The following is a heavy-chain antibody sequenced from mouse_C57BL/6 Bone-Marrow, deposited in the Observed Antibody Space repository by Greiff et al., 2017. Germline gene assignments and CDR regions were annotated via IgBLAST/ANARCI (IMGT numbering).Heavy chain of an antibody. V-gene: IGHV5-4*01. CDR1: GFTFSSYA. CDR3: ARGVPPWFAY. J-gene: IGHJ3*01. Sequence: DVHLVESGGGLVKPGGSLKLSCAASGFTFSSYAMSWVRQTPEKRLEWVATISDGGSYTYYPDNVKGRFTISRDNAKNYLYLQMSHLKSEDTAMYYCARGVPPWFAYWGQGTLVTVSA. CDR2: ISDGGSYT.